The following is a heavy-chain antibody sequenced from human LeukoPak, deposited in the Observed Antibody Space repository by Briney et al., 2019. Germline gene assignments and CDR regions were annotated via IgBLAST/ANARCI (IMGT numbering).Heavy chain of an antibody. J-gene: IGHJ4*02. V-gene: IGHV4-34*01. CDR1: GGSFSGYY. Sequence: SETLSLTCAVYGGSFSGYYWSWIRQPPGKGLEWIGEINHSGSINYNPSLKSRVTISLDTSKTQFSLKLSSVTAADTAVYYCAGHHPRNTVDFWGQGTLVTVSS. CDR2: INHSGSI. CDR3: AGHHPRNTVDF. D-gene: IGHD2-8*02.